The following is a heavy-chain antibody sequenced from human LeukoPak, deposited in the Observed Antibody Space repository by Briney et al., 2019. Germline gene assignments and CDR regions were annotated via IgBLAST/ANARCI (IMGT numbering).Heavy chain of an antibody. D-gene: IGHD4-17*01. V-gene: IGHV3-53*01. CDR3: ARVDYGDYQYFQH. J-gene: IGHJ1*01. CDR1: GFTVSSNY. CDR2: IYSGGLT. Sequence: PGGSLRLSCAASGFTVSSNYMSWVRQAPGKGLEWVSVIYSGGLTYYADSVKGRFTISRDNSKNTLYLQMNSLRAEDTAVYYCARVDYGDYQYFQHWGQGTLVTVSS.